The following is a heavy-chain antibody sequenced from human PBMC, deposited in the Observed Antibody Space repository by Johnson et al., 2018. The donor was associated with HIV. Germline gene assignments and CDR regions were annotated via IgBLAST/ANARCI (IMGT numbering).Heavy chain of an antibody. CDR3: AREQATLFFRASGAAFNI. D-gene: IGHD3-9*01. J-gene: IGHJ3*02. V-gene: IGHV3-11*04. Sequence: QVQLVESGGGLVKPGGSLRLSCAASGFTFSNAWMSWIRPTPGKGLAWVSYFSSSGSTLYQAESVQGRFTIARDHAKNSLYLQMNSLRVEDTAGYYCAREQATLFFRASGAAFNIWGQGTTVTVSS. CDR1: GFTFSNAW. CDR2: FSSSGSTL.